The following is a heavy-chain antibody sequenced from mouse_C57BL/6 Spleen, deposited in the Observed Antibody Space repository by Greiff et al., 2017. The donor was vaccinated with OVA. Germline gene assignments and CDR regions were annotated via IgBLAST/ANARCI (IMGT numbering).Heavy chain of an antibody. CDR2: IYPGSGNT. CDR3: ARGRYYEDY. J-gene: IGHJ2*01. CDR1: GYTFTDYY. Sequence: VKLQESGAELVRPGASVKLSCKASGYTFTDYYINWVKQRPGQGLEWIARIYPGSGNTYYNEKFKGKATLTAEKSSSTAYMQLSSLTSEDSAVYFCARGRYYEDYWGQGTTLTVSS. V-gene: IGHV1-76*01. D-gene: IGHD2-4*01.